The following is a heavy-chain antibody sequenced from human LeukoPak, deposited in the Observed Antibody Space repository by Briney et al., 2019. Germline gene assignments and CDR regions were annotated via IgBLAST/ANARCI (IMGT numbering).Heavy chain of an antibody. D-gene: IGHD6-19*01. CDR1: GGSFRGYY. Sequence: SETLSLTCAVYGGSFRGYYWSWLRQPTGKGQEWIGEIKHSGSTNYNASLKTRVTISVDTSKNQFSLKLSSVTAADTAVYYCAGVAVAGQGAFEIWGQGTMVTVSS. V-gene: IGHV4-34*01. CDR2: IKHSGST. J-gene: IGHJ3*02. CDR3: AGVAVAGQGAFEI.